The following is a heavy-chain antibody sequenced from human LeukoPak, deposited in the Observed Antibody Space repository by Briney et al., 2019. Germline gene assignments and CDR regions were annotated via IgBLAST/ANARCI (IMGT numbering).Heavy chain of an antibody. J-gene: IGHJ4*02. V-gene: IGHV4-61*02. D-gene: IGHD5-12*01. Sequence: SETLSLTCTVSGGSISSGSYYWSWIRQPAGKGLAWIGRIYTSGSTNYNPSLKSRVTISVDTSKNQFSLKLSSVTAADTAVYYCVGVSVATTDFDYWGQGTLVTVSS. CDR1: GGSISSGSYY. CDR2: IYTSGST. CDR3: VGVSVATTDFDY.